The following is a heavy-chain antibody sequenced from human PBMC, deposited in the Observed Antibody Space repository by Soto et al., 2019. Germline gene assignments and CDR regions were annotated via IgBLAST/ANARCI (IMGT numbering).Heavy chain of an antibody. CDR1: GFTFSSYA. CDR3: VTLALGKFDY. V-gene: IGHV3-23*01. D-gene: IGHD1-26*01. CDR2: ISDSAERI. J-gene: IGHJ4*02. Sequence: PGGSMRLSCAASGFTFSSYAMNWVRQAPGEGLEWVSAISDSAERIFYVDSVKGRFTISRDNSKNKLYLQMDSLRAEDTAVYYCVTLALGKFDYWGQGNLVTVSS.